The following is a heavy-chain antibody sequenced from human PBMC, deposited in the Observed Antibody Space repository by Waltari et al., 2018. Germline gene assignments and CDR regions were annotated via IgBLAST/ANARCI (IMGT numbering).Heavy chain of an antibody. CDR3: ASKRWLQLG. V-gene: IGHV4-4*02. D-gene: IGHD5-12*01. J-gene: IGHJ4*02. Sequence: QVQLQESGPGLVKPSGTLSLTCAVSGGTITSSNWWTWVRQPPGKGLEWIGSIYYGGSTYYNPSLKSRVTISVDTSKNQFSRKLSAVTAADTAGYYCASKRWLQLGWGQGTLVTVSS. CDR2: IYYGGST. CDR1: GGTITSSNW.